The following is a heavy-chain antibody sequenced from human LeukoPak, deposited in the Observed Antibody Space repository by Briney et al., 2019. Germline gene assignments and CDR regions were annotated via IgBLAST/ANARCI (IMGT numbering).Heavy chain of an antibody. Sequence: PGGSLGFSCAASGFSINDFWMTWVRQAPGKGPEWVANIKQDGSDKYSLDSVKGRFTISRDNAKNALYLQINSLRVEDTAVYYCARPLSLGESSGYRAFDIWGQGTMVTVSS. CDR1: GFSINDFW. J-gene: IGHJ3*02. V-gene: IGHV3-7*01. D-gene: IGHD3-22*01. CDR3: ARPLSLGESSGYRAFDI. CDR2: IKQDGSDK.